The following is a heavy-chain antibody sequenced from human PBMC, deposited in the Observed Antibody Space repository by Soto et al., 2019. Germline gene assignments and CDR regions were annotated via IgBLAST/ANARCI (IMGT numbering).Heavy chain of an antibody. V-gene: IGHV4-59*08. J-gene: IGHJ4*02. CDR2: IYYSGNT. CDR1: GGSINNFY. D-gene: IGHD3-10*01. CDR3: ARHYNSGTYPLDQ. Sequence: SETLSLTCTVSGGSINNFYWSWIRQPPGKELEWIGWIYYSGNTKYNPSLESRLTISVDTSKSQFSLRLSSVTAADTALYYCARHYNSGTYPLDQWGQGTLVT.